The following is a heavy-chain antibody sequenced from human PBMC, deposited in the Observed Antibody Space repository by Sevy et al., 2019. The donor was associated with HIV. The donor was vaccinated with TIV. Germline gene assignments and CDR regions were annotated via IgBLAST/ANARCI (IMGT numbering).Heavy chain of an antibody. CDR3: VKDPDYNFWRGDYGMDV. CDR2: SSSDGVST. CDR1: GFSFSNSA. D-gene: IGHD3-3*01. Sequence: GGSLRLSCSGSGFSFSNSAMNWVRQTPGKGLKYVSASSSDGVSTYYTDSVRGRFTISRDNSKNTLYLQMSSLRVEDTAVYYCVKDPDYNFWRGDYGMDVWGQGTTVTVSS. J-gene: IGHJ6*02. V-gene: IGHV3-64D*06.